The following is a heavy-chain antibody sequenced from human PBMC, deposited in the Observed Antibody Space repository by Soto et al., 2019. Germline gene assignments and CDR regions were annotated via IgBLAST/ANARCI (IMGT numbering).Heavy chain of an antibody. CDR2: INWNGGSI. CDR1: GFSFADYA. CDR3: AKSRDSSGYDADY. J-gene: IGHJ4*02. V-gene: IGHV3-9*01. Sequence: GGSLRLSCTASGFSFADYAMHWVRQVPGKGLEWVSGINWNGGSIGYADSVKGRFTISRDNSKNTLYLQMNSLRAEDTAVYYCAKSRDSSGYDADYWGQGTLVTVSS. D-gene: IGHD3-22*01.